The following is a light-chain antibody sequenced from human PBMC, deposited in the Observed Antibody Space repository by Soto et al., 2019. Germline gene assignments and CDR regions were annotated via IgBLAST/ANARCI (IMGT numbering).Light chain of an antibody. CDR2: GAS. V-gene: IGKV3-20*01. J-gene: IGKJ2*01. Sequence: DIVLTQSPGTLSLSPGERATLSCRASQSVSSTYLAWYQQKPGQAPRILIFGASKRATGIPDRFSGSGSGTDFTLTISRLEPEDCAVYYCKHYCSSAYTFGQGTKLEIK. CDR3: KHYCSSAYT. CDR1: QSVSSTY.